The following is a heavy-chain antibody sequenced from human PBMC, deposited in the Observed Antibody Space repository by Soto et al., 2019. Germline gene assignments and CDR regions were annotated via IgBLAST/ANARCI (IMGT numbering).Heavy chain of an antibody. CDR3: ARSIDP. Sequence: SLTCTVSGASITNSDFYWAYIRQSPGKGLEWIGSIYYSGSTYYNPSLKSRVTISVDTSKNQFSLKLSSVTAADTAVYYCARSIDPWGQGTLVTVSS. J-gene: IGHJ5*02. CDR1: GASITNSDFY. V-gene: IGHV4-39*07. CDR2: IYYSGST.